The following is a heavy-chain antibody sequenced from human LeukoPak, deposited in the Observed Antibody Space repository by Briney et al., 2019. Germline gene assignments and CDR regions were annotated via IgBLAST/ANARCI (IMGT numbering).Heavy chain of an antibody. V-gene: IGHV4-59*01. CDR2: VFNNGGT. CDR3: VASYGGYVLDY. D-gene: IGHD5-12*01. J-gene: IGHJ4*02. Sequence: SETLSLTCSVSGGSIGSYHWNWIRQPSGKGLEGVGIVFNNGGTNHNPSLKSRVAISVDTSKNQFALKLSSVTAADTAVYYCVASYGGYVLDYWGQGALVIVSS. CDR1: GGSIGSYH.